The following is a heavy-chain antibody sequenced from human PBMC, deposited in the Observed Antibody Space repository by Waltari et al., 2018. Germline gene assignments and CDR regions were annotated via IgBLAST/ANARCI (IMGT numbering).Heavy chain of an antibody. J-gene: IGHJ4*02. CDR1: AGSIRRGSYF. Sequence: QVQLQESGPGLVKPSQTLSLTCTVSAGSIRRGSYFWSWIRQPAGKGLEWIGRIYTSGSTNYNPSLKSRVTISVDTSKNQFSLKLSSVTAADTAVYYCARERADTAMTRPFDYWGQGTLVTVSS. D-gene: IGHD5-18*01. CDR3: ARERADTAMTRPFDY. CDR2: IYTSGST. V-gene: IGHV4-61*02.